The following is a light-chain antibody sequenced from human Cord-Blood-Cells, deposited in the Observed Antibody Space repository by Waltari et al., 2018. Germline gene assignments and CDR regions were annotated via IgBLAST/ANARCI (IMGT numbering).Light chain of an antibody. J-gene: IGKJ1*01. CDR3: QQSYSTPWT. Sequence: DIQMTQSPSSLSASVGDRVTLTCRASQSISSYLNWYQQKLGKAPKLLIYAASSLQSGVPSRFSGSGSGTDFTLTISSLQPEDFATYYCQQSYSTPWTFGQGTKVEIK. V-gene: IGKV1-39*01. CDR2: AAS. CDR1: QSISSY.